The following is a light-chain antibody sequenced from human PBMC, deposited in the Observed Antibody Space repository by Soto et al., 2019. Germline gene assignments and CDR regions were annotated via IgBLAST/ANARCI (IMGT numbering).Light chain of an antibody. Sequence: VLTQSPGTLSLSPGERATLSCRASQSLSINYVAWYQQRPGQAPRLRIYAASSRAAGIPDRFSGSGSGTDFTLDISRLEPEDFAVYYCQEYENTPGTFGRGTRLESK. CDR2: AAS. J-gene: IGKJ5*01. CDR1: QSLSINY. V-gene: IGKV3-20*01. CDR3: QEYENTPGT.